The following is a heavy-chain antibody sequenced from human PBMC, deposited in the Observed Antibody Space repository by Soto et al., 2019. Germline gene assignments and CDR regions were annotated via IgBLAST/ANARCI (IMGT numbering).Heavy chain of an antibody. CDR1: GVTFGIYS. J-gene: IGHJ4*02. CDR2: ISSSSSYI. V-gene: IGHV3-21*01. CDR3: ARMGYSSIDY. D-gene: IGHD5-18*01. Sequence: GGSLILSCAASGVTFGIYSMNWVRQAPGKGLEWVSSISSSSSYIYYADSVKGRFTISRDNAKNSLYLQMNSLRAEDTAVYYCARMGYSSIDYWGQGTLVTVSS.